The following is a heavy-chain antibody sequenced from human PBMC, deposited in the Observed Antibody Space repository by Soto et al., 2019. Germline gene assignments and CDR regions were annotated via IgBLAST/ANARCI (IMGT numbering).Heavy chain of an antibody. CDR3: AKDMSGSPARESASPVDH. V-gene: IGHV3-9*01. D-gene: IGHD3-10*01. J-gene: IGHJ4*02. CDR1: GFSFDDYA. Sequence: DVHLVEAGGGLVQPGRSLRLSCGASGFSFDDYAMHWVRQAPGKGVECVASIGWNSVNRDYAESVKGRFTISRDNAKNSLYLQMNSLRPEDSALYCRAKDMSGSPARESASPVDHWGQGPLVTVS. CDR2: IGWNSVNR.